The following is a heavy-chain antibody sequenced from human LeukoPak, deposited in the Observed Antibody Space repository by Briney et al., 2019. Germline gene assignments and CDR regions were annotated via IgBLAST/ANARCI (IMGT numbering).Heavy chain of an antibody. J-gene: IGHJ2*01. D-gene: IGHD6-19*01. V-gene: IGHV4-39*07. CDR3: ASNQWPNWYFDL. CDR1: GGSISSSGFY. Sequence: SETLSLTCTVSGGSISSSGFYWGWIRQPPVKGLEWIGSIYYSGSTFYNPSLESRVTISVDTPKNQFSLKLSSVTAADTAVYYCASNQWPNWYFDLWGRGTLVTVSS. CDR2: IYYSGST.